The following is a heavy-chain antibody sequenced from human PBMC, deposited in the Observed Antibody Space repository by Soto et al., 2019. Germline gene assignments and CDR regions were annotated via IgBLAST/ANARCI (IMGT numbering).Heavy chain of an antibody. CDR2: ISAYNGNT. D-gene: IGHD6-19*01. J-gene: IGHJ6*02. CDR3: ARVVATVAGPYGMDV. CDR1: GYTFTSYV. V-gene: IGHV1-18*01. Sequence: QVQLVQSGAEVKKPGASVKVSCRASGYTFTSYVISWVRQAPGQGLEWMGWISAYNGNTNFAQKLQGRVTMTTATFTSTAYMELRSLRSDDTAVYYCARVVATVAGPYGMDVWGQGTTVTVSS.